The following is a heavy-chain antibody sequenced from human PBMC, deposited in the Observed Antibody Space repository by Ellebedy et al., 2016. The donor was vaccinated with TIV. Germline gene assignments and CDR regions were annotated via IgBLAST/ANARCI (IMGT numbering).Heavy chain of an antibody. CDR2: INPNSGGT. Sequence: ASVKVSXXASGYTFTGYYMHWVRQAPGQGLEWMGWINPNSGGTNYAQKFQGWVTMTRDTSISTAYMELSRLRSDDTAVYYCARDQAYGDYSFDYWGQGTLVTVSS. CDR1: GYTFTGYY. J-gene: IGHJ4*02. CDR3: ARDQAYGDYSFDY. V-gene: IGHV1-2*04. D-gene: IGHD4-17*01.